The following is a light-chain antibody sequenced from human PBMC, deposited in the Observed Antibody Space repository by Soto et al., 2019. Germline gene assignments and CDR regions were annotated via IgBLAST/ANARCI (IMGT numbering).Light chain of an antibody. CDR2: DAS. CDR1: QDIGNW. CDR3: QQYTNTNNPWM. Sequence: DIQVTQSPPSMAASVGDRVTITCRASQDIGNWMTWYQQKPGKAPKLLVYDASTLQSGVASRFSGSGSGTEFTLIISGLQPDDSATYYCQQYTNTNNPWMFGQGTKVDI. J-gene: IGKJ1*01. V-gene: IGKV1-5*01.